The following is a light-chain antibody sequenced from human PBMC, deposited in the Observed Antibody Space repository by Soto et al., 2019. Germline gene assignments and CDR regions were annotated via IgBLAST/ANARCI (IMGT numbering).Light chain of an antibody. Sequence: QSALTQPASVSGSPGQSITISCTGSGNYIESYNLISWYQQHPGKAPKLIIYEDTQRPSGVSHRFSASESGNTASLTISGLQAGDEADYYCCSYVGDTTLVFGGGTKVTVL. CDR3: CSYVGDTTLV. CDR2: EDT. V-gene: IGLV2-23*01. J-gene: IGLJ2*01. CDR1: GNYIESYNL.